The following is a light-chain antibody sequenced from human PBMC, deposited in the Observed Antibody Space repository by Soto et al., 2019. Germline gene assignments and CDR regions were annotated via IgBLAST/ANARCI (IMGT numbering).Light chain of an antibody. CDR2: TDN. Sequence: QSVLTQPPSASGTPGQRGTSSCSGRSSNIGINTVNWYQQVPATAPKLLTYTDNQRPSGVPDRFSGSKSGTSASLAISGLQSEDEADYYCAAWDDSLNGLDVFGTGTKVTVL. CDR3: AAWDDSLNGLDV. V-gene: IGLV1-44*01. J-gene: IGLJ1*01. CDR1: SSNIGINT.